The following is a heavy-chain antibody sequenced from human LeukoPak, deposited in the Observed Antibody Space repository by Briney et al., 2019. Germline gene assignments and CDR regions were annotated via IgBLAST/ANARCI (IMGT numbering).Heavy chain of an antibody. CDR2: IIPIFGTA. J-gene: IGHJ3*02. CDR1: GGTFSSYA. V-gene: IGHV1-69*01. Sequence: GSSVKVSCKASGGTFSSYAISWVRQAPGQGLEWLGGIIPIFGTANYAQKFQGRVTITADESTSTAYMELSSLRSEDTAVYYCARDPRPEAVIDAFDIWGQGTMVTVSS. D-gene: IGHD3-10*01. CDR3: ARDPRPEAVIDAFDI.